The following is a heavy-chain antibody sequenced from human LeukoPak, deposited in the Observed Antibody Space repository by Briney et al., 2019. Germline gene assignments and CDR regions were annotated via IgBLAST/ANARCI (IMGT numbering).Heavy chain of an antibody. J-gene: IGHJ4*02. CDR2: IWYDGSNK. V-gene: IGHV3-33*01. CDR3: ARDHDSSLDY. CDR1: GFTFSSYG. Sequence: GRSLRLSCAASGFTFSSYGMHWVRQAPGKGLECVAVIWYDGSNKYYADSVKGRFTISRDNSKNTLYLQMNSLRAEDTAVYYCARDHDSSLDYWGQGTLVTVSS. D-gene: IGHD3-22*01.